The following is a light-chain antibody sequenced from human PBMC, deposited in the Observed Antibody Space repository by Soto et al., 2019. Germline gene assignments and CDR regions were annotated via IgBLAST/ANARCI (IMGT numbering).Light chain of an antibody. J-gene: IGKJ1*01. V-gene: IGKV1-5*01. Sequence: DIQMTQSPSTLSASVGDGITITCRASQSIVRWLAWYQQKPGKAPKLLIFDASSLESGFPSRFSGSGSGTDFTLTISSLQPDDFATYYCQQYINSPWTFGQGTKVEIK. CDR2: DAS. CDR1: QSIVRW. CDR3: QQYINSPWT.